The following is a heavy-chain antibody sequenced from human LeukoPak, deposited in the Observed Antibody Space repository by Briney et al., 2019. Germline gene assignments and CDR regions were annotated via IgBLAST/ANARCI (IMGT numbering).Heavy chain of an antibody. CDR3: AKGPRYDSSGYDDYYFDY. V-gene: IGHV3-30*18. D-gene: IGHD3-22*01. CDR1: GFTFSSYG. J-gene: IGHJ4*02. CDR2: ISYDGSNK. Sequence: PGGSLRLSCAASGFTFSSYGMHWVRQAPGKGLEWVAVISYDGSNKYYADSVKGRFTISRDNSKNTLYLQMNSLRAEDTAVYYCAKGPRYDSSGYDDYYFDYWGQGTLVTVSP.